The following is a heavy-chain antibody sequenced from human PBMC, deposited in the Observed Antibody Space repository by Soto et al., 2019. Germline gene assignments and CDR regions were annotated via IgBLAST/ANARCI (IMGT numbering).Heavy chain of an antibody. Sequence: EVQLVESGGGLVKPGGSLRLSCAASGFTFSSYSMNWVRQAPGKGLEWVSSISSSSSYIYYADSVKGRFTISRDNAKNSLYLQMNSLRAEDTAVYYCARDQSVARPGGYYYYGMDVWGQGTTVTVSS. V-gene: IGHV3-21*01. D-gene: IGHD6-19*01. CDR2: ISSSSSYI. J-gene: IGHJ6*02. CDR1: GFTFSSYS. CDR3: ARDQSVARPGGYYYYGMDV.